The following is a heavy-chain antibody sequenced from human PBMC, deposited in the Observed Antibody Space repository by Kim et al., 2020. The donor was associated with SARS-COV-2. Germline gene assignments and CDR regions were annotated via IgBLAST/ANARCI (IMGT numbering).Heavy chain of an antibody. J-gene: IGHJ4*02. Sequence: GGSLRLSCAASGFTFSSYGMHWVRQAPGKGLERVAVIWYDGSNKYYADSVKGRLTISRDNSKNTLYLQMNSLRAEDTAVYYCAKEQMRGLDYWGQGTLVTVSS. CDR1: GFTFSSYG. CDR2: IWYDGSNK. CDR3: AKEQMRGLDY. V-gene: IGHV3-33*06. D-gene: IGHD5-12*01.